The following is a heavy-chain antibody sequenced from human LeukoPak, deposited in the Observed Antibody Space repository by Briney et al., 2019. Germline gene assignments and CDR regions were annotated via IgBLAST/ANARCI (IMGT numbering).Heavy chain of an antibody. Sequence: SETLSLTCTVSGGSISSGSYYWSWIRQPPGKGLEWIGEINHSGSTNYNPSLKSRVTISVDTSKNQFSLKLSSVTAADTAVYYCAREGFNGITFGGVNWFDPWGQGTLVTVSS. CDR1: GGSISSGSYY. CDR2: INHSGST. D-gene: IGHD3-16*01. CDR3: AREGFNGITFGGVNWFDP. V-gene: IGHV4-39*07. J-gene: IGHJ5*02.